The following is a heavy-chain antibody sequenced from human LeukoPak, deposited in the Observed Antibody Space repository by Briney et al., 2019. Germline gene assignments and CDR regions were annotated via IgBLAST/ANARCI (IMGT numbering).Heavy chain of an antibody. D-gene: IGHD6-13*01. J-gene: IGHJ4*02. CDR2: IYYSGST. CDR3: ARHRAAAGTPVLYM. CDR1: GVTISTYY. V-gene: IGHV4-59*08. Sequence: SSETLSLTCAVSGVTISTYYWSWIRQPPGKGLEWIGDIYYSGSTYYNHSVKGRFTISVDKSKNQLYLKLNSVSAEDTAVYYCARHRAAAGTPVLYMWGQGTLVTVSS.